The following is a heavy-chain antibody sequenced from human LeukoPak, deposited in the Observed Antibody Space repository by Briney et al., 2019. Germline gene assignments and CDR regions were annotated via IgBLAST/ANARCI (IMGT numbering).Heavy chain of an antibody. D-gene: IGHD3-16*01. V-gene: IGHV3-43*01. J-gene: IGHJ4*02. Sequence: PGGSLRLSCAASGFSLGDYTMHWVRQAPGKGLEWVSLITRDGRRTYYADSVKSRFTISRDNSKNSLYLHMNSLRTEDTALYYCATERSRYFDYWGQGTLVTVSS. CDR2: ITRDGRRT. CDR1: GFSLGDYT. CDR3: ATERSRYFDY.